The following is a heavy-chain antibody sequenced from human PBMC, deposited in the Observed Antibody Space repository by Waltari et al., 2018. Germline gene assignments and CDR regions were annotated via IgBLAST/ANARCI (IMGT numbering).Heavy chain of an antibody. V-gene: IGHV5-51*03. CDR1: GYSFTSYW. Sequence: EVQLVQSGAEVKKPGESLKISCKGSGYSFTSYWIGWVRQMPGKGLEWMGIIYPGDSDTRYSPSFQSQVTISADKSISTAYLQWSSLKASDTAMYYCARSPGYCSGGSCYSNYYYYMDVWGKGTTVTVSS. J-gene: IGHJ6*03. CDR3: ARSPGYCSGGSCYSNYYYYMDV. CDR2: IYPGDSDT. D-gene: IGHD2-15*01.